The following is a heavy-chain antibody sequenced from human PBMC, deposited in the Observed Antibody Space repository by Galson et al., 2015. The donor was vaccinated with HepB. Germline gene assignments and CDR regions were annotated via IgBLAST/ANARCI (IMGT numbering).Heavy chain of an antibody. CDR3: VRGDRSSTSCYMVHYYYYYGMDV. J-gene: IGHJ6*02. Sequence: SLRLSCAASGFTFSSYDMHWVRQATGKGLEWVSAIGTAGDTYYPGSVKGRFTISRENAKNSLYLQMNSLRAGDTAVYYCVRGDRSSTSCYMVHYYYYYGMDVWGQGTTVTVSS. CDR1: GFTFSSYD. D-gene: IGHD2-2*02. CDR2: IGTAGDT. V-gene: IGHV3-13*01.